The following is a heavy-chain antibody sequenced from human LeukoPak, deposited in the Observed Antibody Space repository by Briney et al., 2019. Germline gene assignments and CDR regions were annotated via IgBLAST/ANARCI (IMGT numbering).Heavy chain of an antibody. CDR2: ISSSSGTI. J-gene: IGHJ3*02. Sequence: GGSLRLSCAASGFTFSSYSMNWVRQAPGKGLEWVSYISSSSGTIYYADSVKGRFTISRDNAKNSLYLQMNSLRAEDTAVYYCARDDYGLAFDIWGQGTMVTVSS. D-gene: IGHD4-17*01. CDR3: ARDDYGLAFDI. CDR1: GFTFSSYS. V-gene: IGHV3-48*04.